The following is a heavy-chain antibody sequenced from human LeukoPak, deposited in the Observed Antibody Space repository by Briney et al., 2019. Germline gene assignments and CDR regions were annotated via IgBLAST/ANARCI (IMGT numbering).Heavy chain of an antibody. CDR1: GFTFSRYE. V-gene: IGHV3-48*03. CDR3: AREGGITMASFDY. Sequence: GGSLRLSCAASGFTFSRYEMNWVRQAPGKGLEWVSYISSSGTTIYYADSVKGRFTISRDNAKNSLYLLMNSLRAEDTAIYYCAREGGITMASFDYWGQGTLVTVSS. CDR2: ISSSGTTI. D-gene: IGHD3-10*01. J-gene: IGHJ4*02.